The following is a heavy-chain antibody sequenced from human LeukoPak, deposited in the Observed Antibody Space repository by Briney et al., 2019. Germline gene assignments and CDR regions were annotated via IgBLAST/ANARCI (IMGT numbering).Heavy chain of an antibody. CDR2: IKQDGSEQ. CDR1: GFTFSHYY. D-gene: IGHD2-2*01. J-gene: IGHJ3*02. CDR3: ARESIIVVPTTMDDASDI. V-gene: IGHV3-7*01. Sequence: GGSLRLSCAASGFTFSHYYMSCVRQAPGKGLEWVAKIKQDGSEQFYLDSVKGRFTISRDNAKNALYLQMHSLRVEDTAVYYCARESIIVVPTTMDDASDIWGQGTMVTVSS.